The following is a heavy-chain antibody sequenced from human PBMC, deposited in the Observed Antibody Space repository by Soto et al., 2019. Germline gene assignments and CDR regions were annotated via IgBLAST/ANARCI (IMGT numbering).Heavy chain of an antibody. Sequence: QVQLQESGPGLVKPSQTLSLTCTVSGGSISSGGYYWSWIRQHPGKGLEWIGYIYYSGSTYYNPSLKSRVTIAVDTSKNQCSLKLSSVTAADTAVYYCAREHNSGRDAFEIWGQGTMVTVSS. J-gene: IGHJ3*02. CDR3: AREHNSGRDAFEI. CDR1: GGSISSGGYY. CDR2: IYYSGST. V-gene: IGHV4-31*03. D-gene: IGHD3-10*01.